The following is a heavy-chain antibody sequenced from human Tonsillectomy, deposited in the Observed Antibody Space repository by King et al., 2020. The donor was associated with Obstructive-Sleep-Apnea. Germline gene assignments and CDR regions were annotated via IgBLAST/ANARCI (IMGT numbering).Heavy chain of an antibody. J-gene: IGHJ4*02. CDR2: ISWNSGSI. Sequence: VQLVESGGGLVQPGRSLRLSCAASGFIFDDYAMHWVRQAPGKGLEWVSGISWNSGSIGYADSVKGRFTISRDNAKNSLYLQMNSLRGEDTAFYYCAKDLSSGWYSPQDYWGQGTLVTVSS. CDR3: AKDLSSGWYSPQDY. V-gene: IGHV3-9*01. D-gene: IGHD6-19*01. CDR1: GFIFDDYA.